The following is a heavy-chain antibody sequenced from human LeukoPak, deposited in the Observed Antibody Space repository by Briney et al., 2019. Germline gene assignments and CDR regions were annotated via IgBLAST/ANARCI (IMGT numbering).Heavy chain of an antibody. Sequence: GGSLRLSCAASGFTFSSYSMNWVRQAPGKGLEWVSSISSSSSYIYYADSVKGRFTISRDNAKNSLYLQMNSLRAEDTAVYYCARDEKHYYNSSGYYYGDYWGQGTLVTVSS. CDR2: ISSSSSYI. V-gene: IGHV3-21*01. CDR1: GFTFSSYS. CDR3: ARDEKHYYNSSGYYYGDY. D-gene: IGHD3-22*01. J-gene: IGHJ4*02.